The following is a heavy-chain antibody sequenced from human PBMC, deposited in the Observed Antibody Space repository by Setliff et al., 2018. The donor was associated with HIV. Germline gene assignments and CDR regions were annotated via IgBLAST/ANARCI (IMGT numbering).Heavy chain of an antibody. CDR2: ISDDGSDK. CDR1: GFPFSNYA. Sequence: PGGSLRLSCGVSGFPFSNYAMHWVRQAPGKGLEWVAIISDDGSDKHFADSLKGRFTISRDNSKNTMYLQMNSLKSEDTAIYYCARGGGPEPESKLFDYWGQGTLVTVSS. V-gene: IGHV3-30*04. D-gene: IGHD1-26*01. J-gene: IGHJ4*02. CDR3: ARGGGPEPESKLFDY.